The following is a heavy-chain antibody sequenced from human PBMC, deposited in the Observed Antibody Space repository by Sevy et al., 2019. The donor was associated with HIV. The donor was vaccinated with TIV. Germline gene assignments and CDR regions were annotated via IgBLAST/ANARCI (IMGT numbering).Heavy chain of an antibody. D-gene: IGHD2-8*01. J-gene: IGHJ6*02. CDR3: ARDDCTNGVCYNYYYGMDV. V-gene: IGHV3-21*01. Sequence: GGSLRLSCSASGFTFSSYSMNWVRQAPGKGVEWVSSISSSSSYIYYADSVKGRFTISRDNAKNSLYLQMNSLRAEDTAVYYCARDDCTNGVCYNYYYGMDVWGQGTTVTVSS. CDR2: ISSSSSYI. CDR1: GFTFSSYS.